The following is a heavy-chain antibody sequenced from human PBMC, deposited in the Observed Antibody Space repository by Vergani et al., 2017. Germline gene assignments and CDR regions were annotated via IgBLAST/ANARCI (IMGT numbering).Heavy chain of an antibody. CDR1: GFTVSSNY. D-gene: IGHD4-23*01. CDR3: ARVPSVGWFDP. V-gene: IGHV3-66*02. J-gene: IGHJ5*02. CDR2: IYSGGST. Sequence: EVQLVESGGGLVQPGGSLRLSCAASGFTVSSNYMSWVRQAPGKGLEWGSVIYSGGSTYYADSVKGRFTISRDNSKNTLYLQMNSLRAEDTAVYYCARVPSVGWFDPWGQGTLVTVSS.